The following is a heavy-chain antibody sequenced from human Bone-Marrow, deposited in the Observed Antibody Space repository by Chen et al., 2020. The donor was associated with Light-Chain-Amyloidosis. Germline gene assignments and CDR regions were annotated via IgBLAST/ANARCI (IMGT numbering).Heavy chain of an antibody. CDR2: IYPGDSDA. J-gene: IGHJ4*02. CDR1: GYRFTSYW. Sequence: EVQLVQSGPEVKKPGESLTISCQGSGYRFTSYWIGWVRQLPGKGLEWMGIIYPGDSDARYSPSFQGQVTISVDKSTTTAYLQWSSLKASDTAIYYCAREVSRDHFDYWGQGTLVTVSS. D-gene: IGHD2-2*01. CDR3: AREVSRDHFDY. V-gene: IGHV5-51*01.